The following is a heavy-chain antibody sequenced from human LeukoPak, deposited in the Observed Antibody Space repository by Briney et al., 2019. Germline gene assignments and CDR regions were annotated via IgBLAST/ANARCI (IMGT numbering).Heavy chain of an antibody. V-gene: IGHV3-21*01. D-gene: IGHD3-3*01. Sequence: GRSLRLSCAASGFTFSSYAMHWVRQAPGKGLEWVSYIGSSSSDIYYSDAVEGRFTISRDNARNSLFLEMNSLSAEDTAIYYCARERHSGKWLHTYYFSAMDVWGQGTTVIVS. J-gene: IGHJ6*02. CDR2: IGSSSSDI. CDR1: GFTFSSYA. CDR3: ARERHSGKWLHTYYFSAMDV.